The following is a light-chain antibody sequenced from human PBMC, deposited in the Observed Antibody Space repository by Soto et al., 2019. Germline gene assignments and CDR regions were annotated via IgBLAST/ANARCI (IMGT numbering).Light chain of an antibody. J-gene: IGKJ2*01. V-gene: IGKV1-5*01. Sequence: DIQMTQSPSTLSASVGDRVTITCRASQSISSWLAWYQQKPGKAPKLLIYDASSLESGVPSRFSGSGSGTEFTLTISSLPPDDFATYYCQQYNSYSTFGQGTKLEIK. CDR1: QSISSW. CDR3: QQYNSYST. CDR2: DAS.